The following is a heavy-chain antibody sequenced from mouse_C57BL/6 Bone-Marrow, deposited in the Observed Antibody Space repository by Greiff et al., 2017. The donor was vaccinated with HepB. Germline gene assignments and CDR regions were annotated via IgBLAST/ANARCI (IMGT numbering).Heavy chain of an antibody. CDR3: ASPDYYGLAWFAY. CDR2: IDPSDSYT. V-gene: IGHV1-50*01. CDR1: GYTFTSYW. Sequence: VQLQQPGAELVKPGASVKLSCKASGYTFTSYWMQWVKQRPGQGLEWIGEIDPSDSYTNYNQKFKGKATLTVDTSSSTAYMQLISLTSEDSAVYYYASPDYYGLAWFAYWGQGTLVTVSA. J-gene: IGHJ3*01. D-gene: IGHD1-1*01.